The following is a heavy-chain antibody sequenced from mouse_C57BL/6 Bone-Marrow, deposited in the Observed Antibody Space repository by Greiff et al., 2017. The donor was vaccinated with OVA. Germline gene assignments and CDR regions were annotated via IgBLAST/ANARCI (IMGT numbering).Heavy chain of an antibody. CDR1: GFTFNTYA. Sequence: EVQGVESGGGLVQPKGSLKLSCAASGFTFNTYAMHWVRQAPGKGLEWVARIRSKSSNYATYYADSVKDRFTISRDDSQSMLYLQMNNLKTEDTAMYYCVRSEIYYYGSSYYYAMDYWGQGTSVTVSS. CDR3: VRSEIYYYGSSYYYAMDY. CDR2: IRSKSSNYAT. D-gene: IGHD1-1*01. V-gene: IGHV10-3*01. J-gene: IGHJ4*01.